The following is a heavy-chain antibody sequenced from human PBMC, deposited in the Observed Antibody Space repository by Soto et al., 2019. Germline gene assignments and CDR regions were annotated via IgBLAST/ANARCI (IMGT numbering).Heavy chain of an antibody. CDR1: GFTFSSYG. Sequence: GSLRLSCAASGFTFSSYGMHWVRQAPGKGLEWVAVISYDGSNKYYADSVKGRFTISRDNSKNTLYLQMNSLRAEDTAVYYCANLYCSSTSCYPPYYYGMDVWGQGTTVTVSS. CDR3: ANLYCSSTSCYPPYYYGMDV. D-gene: IGHD2-2*01. J-gene: IGHJ6*02. V-gene: IGHV3-30*18. CDR2: ISYDGSNK.